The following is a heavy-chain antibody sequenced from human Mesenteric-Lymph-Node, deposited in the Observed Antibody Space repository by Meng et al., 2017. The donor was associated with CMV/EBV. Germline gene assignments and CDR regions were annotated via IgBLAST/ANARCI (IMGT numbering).Heavy chain of an antibody. CDR1: GASINNENSL. Sequence: LRLSCTVSGASINNENSLWSWIRQSPGKGLEWIGYIHFGGNAFYNPSLESRAAISKDTSNNRFSLKLRSVIAADTAMYYCAREVDAARDSDAFDIWGQGTMVTVSS. V-gene: IGHV4-30-4*01. CDR2: IHFGGNA. J-gene: IGHJ3*02. D-gene: IGHD6-6*01. CDR3: AREVDAARDSDAFDI.